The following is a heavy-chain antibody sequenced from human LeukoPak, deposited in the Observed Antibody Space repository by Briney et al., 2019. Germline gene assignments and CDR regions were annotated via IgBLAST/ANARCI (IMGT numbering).Heavy chain of an antibody. Sequence: ASVKVSCKASGYTFTSYYMHWVRQAPGQGPEWMGWINPKSGGTNYAQKFQGRVTMTRDTSISTAYMELNRLRSDDTAMYYCASIYCAGGSCYDRGGDFWGQGTQVTASS. CDR3: ASIYCAGGSCYDRGGDF. V-gene: IGHV1-2*02. J-gene: IGHJ4*02. D-gene: IGHD2-15*01. CDR2: INPKSGGT. CDR1: GYTFTSYY.